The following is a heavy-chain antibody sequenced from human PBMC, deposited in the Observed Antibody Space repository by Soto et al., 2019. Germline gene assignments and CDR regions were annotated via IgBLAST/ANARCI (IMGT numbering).Heavy chain of an antibody. CDR1: GFTFSSYA. CDR3: AKVHHYSSSWSAFDY. V-gene: IGHV3-23*01. J-gene: IGHJ4*02. CDR2: ISGSGVST. Sequence: EVPLLGSGGGLVQPGGSLRLSCAASGFTFSSYAMSWVRQAPGKGLEWVSAISGSGVSTYYADSVKGRFTISRDNSKNTLYLQMNSLRAEDTAVYYCAKVHHYSSSWSAFDYWGQGTLVTVSS. D-gene: IGHD6-13*01.